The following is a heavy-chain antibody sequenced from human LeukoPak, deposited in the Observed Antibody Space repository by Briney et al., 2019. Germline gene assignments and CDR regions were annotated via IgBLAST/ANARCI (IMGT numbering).Heavy chain of an antibody. J-gene: IGHJ3*02. V-gene: IGHV4-59*08. CDR2: IYYSGST. D-gene: IGHD3-22*01. CDR1: GGSISSYY. CDR3: ARPYYYDSSGYPGAFDI. Sequence: PSETLSLTCTVSGGSISSYYWSWIRQPPGKGLEWIGYIYYSGSTNYNPSLKSRVTISVGTSKNQFSLKLSSVTAADTAVYYCARPYYYDSSGYPGAFDIWGQGTMVTVSS.